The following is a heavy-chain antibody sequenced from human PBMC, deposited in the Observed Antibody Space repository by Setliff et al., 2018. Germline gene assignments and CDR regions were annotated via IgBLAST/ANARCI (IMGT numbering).Heavy chain of an antibody. CDR2: ITPIYGST. V-gene: IGHV1-69*13. CDR3: ARDALYDSNDRNSYYGNWLDP. CDR1: GYTFTGYY. Sequence: SVKVSCKASGYTFTGYYMHWVRQAPGQGPEWMGGITPIYGSTNNAEKFQGRVTFSADESMSTVYMELSSLTSADTALYYCARDALYDSNDRNSYYGNWLDPWGQGTLVTVSS. D-gene: IGHD3-22*01. J-gene: IGHJ5*02.